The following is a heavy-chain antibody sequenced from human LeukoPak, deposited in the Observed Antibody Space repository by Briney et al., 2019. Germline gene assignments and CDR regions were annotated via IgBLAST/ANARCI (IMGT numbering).Heavy chain of an antibody. CDR1: GGSISSYY. D-gene: IGHD3-10*01. Sequence: SETLSLTCTVSGGSISSYYWSWIRQPPGKGLEWIGYIYYSGSTNYNPSLKSRVTMSADTSKNSFSLKVTSVTAADTAVYYCARAVGGDGSGSLWGPGTLVTVSS. V-gene: IGHV4-59*12. CDR3: ARAVGGDGSGSL. CDR2: IYYSGST. J-gene: IGHJ4*02.